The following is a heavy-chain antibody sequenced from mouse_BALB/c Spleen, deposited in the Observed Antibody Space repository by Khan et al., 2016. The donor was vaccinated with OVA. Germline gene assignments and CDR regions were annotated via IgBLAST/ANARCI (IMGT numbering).Heavy chain of an antibody. Sequence: QIQLVQSGPELKKPGETVKISCKASGYTFTNYGMNWVKQAPGKGLKWMGWINTYTGEPTYADDFKGRFAFSLETSASTAYLQINNLKNEDTATYFCARGRSDWIYAMDYWGQRTSVTVSS. V-gene: IGHV9-3-1*01. CDR2: INTYTGEP. J-gene: IGHJ4*01. CDR1: GYTFTNYG. CDR3: ARGRSDWIYAMDY.